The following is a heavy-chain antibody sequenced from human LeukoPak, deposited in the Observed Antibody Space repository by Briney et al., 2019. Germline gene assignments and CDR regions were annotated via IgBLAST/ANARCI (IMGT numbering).Heavy chain of an antibody. CDR1: GYTFTGYY. V-gene: IGHV1-2*02. D-gene: IGHD2-15*01. CDR2: INPNSGGT. CDR3: ARDVEVVAALYYFDY. Sequence: GASVKVSCKASGYTFTGYYMHWVRQAPGQGLEWMGWINPNSGGTNYAQKFQGRVTMTRDTSISTAYMELSRLRSGDTAVYYCARDVEVVAALYYFDYWGQGTLVTVSS. J-gene: IGHJ4*02.